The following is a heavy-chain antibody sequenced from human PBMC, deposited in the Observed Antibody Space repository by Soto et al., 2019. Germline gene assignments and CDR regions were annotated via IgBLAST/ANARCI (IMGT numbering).Heavy chain of an antibody. CDR2: GSHGGNT. CDR3: ARHLSGYGYLYFEY. CDR1: GGSISSNSYY. D-gene: IGHD5-18*01. Sequence: QLQLQESGPGLVKPSETQSLTCTVSGGSISSNSYYWAWIRQPPGKGLEWIGSGSHGGNTYYNPSHKSRVTISVDTSTNQFSLKLNSVTAADTAVYYCARHLSGYGYLYFEYWGQGILVTVSS. J-gene: IGHJ4*02. V-gene: IGHV4-39*01.